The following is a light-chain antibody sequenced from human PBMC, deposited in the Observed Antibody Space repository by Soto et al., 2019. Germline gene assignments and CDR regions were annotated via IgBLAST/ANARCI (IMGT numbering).Light chain of an antibody. CDR3: QQYGSSLP. CDR1: QSLSGTY. Sequence: EFVLTQSPGTLSLSPGERATLSCRASQSLSGTYLAWYQQKPGQAPRLLIYGASSRATGIPDRFSGSGSGPDFTLTIIRLEPEDFAVYYCQQYGSSLPFGQGTKVEVK. J-gene: IGKJ1*01. V-gene: IGKV3-20*01. CDR2: GAS.